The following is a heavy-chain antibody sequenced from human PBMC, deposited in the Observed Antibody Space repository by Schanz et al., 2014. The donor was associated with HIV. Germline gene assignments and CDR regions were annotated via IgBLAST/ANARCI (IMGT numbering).Heavy chain of an antibody. D-gene: IGHD3-22*01. J-gene: IGHJ4*02. CDR1: GFTFNNYA. V-gene: IGHV3-30*18. Sequence: QEQLVESGGGSVKPGGSLRLSCVASGFTFNNYAMTWVRQAPGKGLEWVAVMSDDGSHSYYADSVKGRFTISRDNSKNTLYLQMTTLRIDDTAVYYCAKPEYDSRGNSQSHFDYWGQGTLVTVSS. CDR2: MSDDGSHS. CDR3: AKPEYDSRGNSQSHFDY.